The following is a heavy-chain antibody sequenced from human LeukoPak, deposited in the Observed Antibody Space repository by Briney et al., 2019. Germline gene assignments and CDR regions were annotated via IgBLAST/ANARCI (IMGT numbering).Heavy chain of an antibody. J-gene: IGHJ4*02. CDR2: ISTSSSTYI. CDR3: ARDMSSSWYSNFDY. CDR1: GFSFSSYS. V-gene: IGHV3-21*01. D-gene: IGHD6-13*01. Sequence: PGGSLRLSCVASGFSFSSYSMNWVRQAPGKGLEWVSSISTSSSTYIYYADSVKGRFTISRDNAKDSLYLQMNSLRVEDTAVYYCARDMSSSWYSNFDYWGQGTLVTVSS.